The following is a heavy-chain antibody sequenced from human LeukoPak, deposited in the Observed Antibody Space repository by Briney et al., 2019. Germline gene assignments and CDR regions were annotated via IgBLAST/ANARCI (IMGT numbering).Heavy chain of an antibody. J-gene: IGHJ4*02. D-gene: IGHD5-18*01. V-gene: IGHV3-23*01. Sequence: GGALRLSCAVSGFTFRGYAMNWVRQAPGKGLEWVALISGSDDNQYYADAVKGRFTISRDNSKNTLSLQMSSLRVEDTAVYYCAKDWIPEDWGQGTLVTVSS. CDR1: GFTFRGYA. CDR2: ISGSDDNQ. CDR3: AKDWIPED.